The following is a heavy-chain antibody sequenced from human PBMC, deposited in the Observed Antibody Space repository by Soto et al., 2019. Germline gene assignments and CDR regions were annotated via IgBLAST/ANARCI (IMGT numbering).Heavy chain of an antibody. CDR3: VKVRGGFYTYYFDY. Sequence: SGGSLRLSCAASGFIFSSYAMNWVRQAPGKGLEWVSGISGSGVSAYYADSVKGRLSISRDNSKNTLYLQMNSLRAEDTAIYYCVKVRGGFYTYYFDYWGQGTLVTVSS. CDR1: GFIFSSYA. D-gene: IGHD3-10*01. J-gene: IGHJ4*02. CDR2: ISGSGVSA. V-gene: IGHV3-23*01.